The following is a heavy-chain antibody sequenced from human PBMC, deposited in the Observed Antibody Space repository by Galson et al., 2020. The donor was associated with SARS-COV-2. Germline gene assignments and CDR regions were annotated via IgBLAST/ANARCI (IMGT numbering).Heavy chain of an antibody. CDR2: ISGSGGST. CDR3: AKYGLTTLLWFGELPPYYFDY. V-gene: IGHV3-23*01. J-gene: IGHJ4*02. D-gene: IGHD3-10*01. CDR1: GFTFSSYA. Sequence: GESLKISCAASGFTFSSYAMSWVRQAPGKGLEWVSAISGSGGSTYYADSVKGRFTISRDNSKNTLYLQMNSLRAEDTAVYYCAKYGLTTLLWFGELPPYYFDYWGQGTLVTVSS.